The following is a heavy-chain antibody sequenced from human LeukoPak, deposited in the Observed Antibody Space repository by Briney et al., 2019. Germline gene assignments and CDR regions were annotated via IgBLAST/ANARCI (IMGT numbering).Heavy chain of an antibody. CDR2: ISYDGSNK. J-gene: IGHJ5*02. D-gene: IGHD2-15*01. CDR3: ARDGGGTSIP. Sequence: PGGSLRLSCAASGFTFSSYAMHWVCQAPGKGLEWVAVISYDGSNKYYADSVKGRFTISRDNSKNTLYLQMNSLRAEDTAVYYCARDGGGTSIPWGQGTLVTVSS. CDR1: GFTFSSYA. V-gene: IGHV3-30-3*01.